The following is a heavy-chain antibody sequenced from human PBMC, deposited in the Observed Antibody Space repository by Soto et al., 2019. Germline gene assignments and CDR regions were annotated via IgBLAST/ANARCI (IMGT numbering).Heavy chain of an antibody. V-gene: IGHV2-5*01. CDR3: AHRPGNRRSARVDY. J-gene: IGHJ4*02. CDR2: SNWNDDK. D-gene: IGHD3-10*01. Sequence: QITLKESGPTLVKPTQTLTLTCTFSGFSLSTSGVGVGWIRQPPGKPLEWLALSNWNDDKRYSPSLKSRLTNNTDTYKNQVGLTMTNTVPVATATCDCAHRPGNRRSARVDYWGQGTLVTVSS. CDR1: GFSLSTSGVG.